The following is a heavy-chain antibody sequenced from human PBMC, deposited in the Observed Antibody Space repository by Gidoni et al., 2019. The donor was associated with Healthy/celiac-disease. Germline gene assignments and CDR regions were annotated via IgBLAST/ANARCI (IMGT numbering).Heavy chain of an antibody. J-gene: IGHJ4*02. Sequence: QLQLQESGPGLVKPSETLSLTRTVPVGSISSSSYYWGWIRQPPGKGLEWIGSIYYSGRTYYNPSLKSRVNISVDTSKNQFSLKLSSVTAADTAVYYCARHVGPIQLWKKYFDYWGQGTLVTVSS. CDR3: ARHVGPIQLWKKYFDY. V-gene: IGHV4-39*01. CDR1: VGSISSSSYY. CDR2: IYYSGRT. D-gene: IGHD5-18*01.